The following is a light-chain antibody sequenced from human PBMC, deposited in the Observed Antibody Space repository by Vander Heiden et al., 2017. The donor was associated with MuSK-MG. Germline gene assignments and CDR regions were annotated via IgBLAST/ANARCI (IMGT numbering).Light chain of an antibody. CDR1: QGISNS. V-gene: IGKV1-NL1*01. Sequence: DIQMTQSPSSLSASVGDRVTITCRASQGISNSLAWYQQKPGKAPKLLLYAASRLESGVPSRFSGSGSGTNYTLTISSLQPEDFATYYCQQYYSTPQTFGQGTRVXIK. CDR2: AAS. CDR3: QQYYSTPQT. J-gene: IGKJ1*01.